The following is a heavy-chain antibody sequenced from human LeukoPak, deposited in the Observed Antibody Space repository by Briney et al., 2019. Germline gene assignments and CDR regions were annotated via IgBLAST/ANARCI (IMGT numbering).Heavy chain of an antibody. V-gene: IGHV4-4*08. CDR1: GDSISSDY. CDR2: IYRFGNT. Sequence: SETLSLTCTVSGDSISSDYWSWIRQPPGKGLEWIGYIYRFGNTDYHPSLMRRVTISIDTSKKQLSLNLTSVTAADTAVYYCAGRGQRYFRDWGQGTLVTVSS. J-gene: IGHJ1*01. CDR3: AGRGQRYFRD.